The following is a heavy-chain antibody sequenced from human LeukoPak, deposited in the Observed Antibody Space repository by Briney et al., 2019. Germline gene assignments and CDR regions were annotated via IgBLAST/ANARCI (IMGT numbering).Heavy chain of an antibody. CDR3: ARYDYSGYDYFDY. CDR2: IYYSGST. CDR1: GGSISSSSYY. Sequence: PSETLSLTCTVSGGSISSSSYYWGWIRQPPGKGLEWIGSIYYSGSTYYNPSLKSRVTISVDTSKNQFSLKLSSVTAADTAVYYCARYDYSGYDYFDYWGQGTLVTVSS. D-gene: IGHD5-12*01. J-gene: IGHJ4*02. V-gene: IGHV4-39*07.